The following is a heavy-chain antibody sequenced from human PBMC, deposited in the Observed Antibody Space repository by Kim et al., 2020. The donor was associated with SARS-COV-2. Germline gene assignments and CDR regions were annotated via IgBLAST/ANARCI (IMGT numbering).Heavy chain of an antibody. V-gene: IGHV3-23*01. J-gene: IGHJ3*02. CDR3: AAGGDYGDYLQAFDI. CDR1: GFTFSSYA. CDR2: ISGSGGST. Sequence: GGSLRLSCAASGFTFSSYAMSWVRQAPGKGLEWVSAISGSGGSTYYADSVKGRFTISRDNSKNTLYLQMNSLRAEDTAVYYCAAGGDYGDYLQAFDIWGQGTMVTVSS. D-gene: IGHD4-17*01.